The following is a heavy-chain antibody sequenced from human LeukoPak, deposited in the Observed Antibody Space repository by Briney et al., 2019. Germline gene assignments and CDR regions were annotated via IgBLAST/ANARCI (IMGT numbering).Heavy chain of an antibody. V-gene: IGHV4-34*01. CDR2: INHSGST. J-gene: IGHJ4*02. CDR1: GGSVSGYY. CDR3: ASRWLQNTRDY. Sequence: SETLSLTCAVYGGSVSGYYWSWIRQPPGKGLKWIGEINHSGSTNYNPSLKSRVTISVDTPKNQFSLKLSSVTAADTAVYYCASRWLQNTRDYWGQGTLVTVSS. D-gene: IGHD5-24*01.